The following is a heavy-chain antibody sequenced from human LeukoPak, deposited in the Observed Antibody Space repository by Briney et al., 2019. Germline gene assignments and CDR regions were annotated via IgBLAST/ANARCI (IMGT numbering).Heavy chain of an antibody. CDR1: GGSISSYY. D-gene: IGHD3-22*01. V-gene: IGHV4-4*07. CDR2: IYTGGST. J-gene: IGHJ3*02. CDR3: ARENVVVISNDAFDI. Sequence: KTSETLSLTCTVSGGSISSYYWSWIRQPAGKGLEWIGRIYTGGSTNYNPSLKSRVTMSVDTSKNQFSLKLSSVTAADTAVYYCARENVVVISNDAFDIWGQGTMVTVSS.